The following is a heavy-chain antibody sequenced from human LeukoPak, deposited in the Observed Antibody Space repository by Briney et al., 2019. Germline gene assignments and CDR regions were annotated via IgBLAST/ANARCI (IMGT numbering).Heavy chain of an antibody. CDR2: IYWNDDK. CDR3: AHRLAYSSSFDMDV. Sequence: SGPTLVKPTQTLTLTCTFSGFSLSTSGVGVGWIRQPPGKALGWLALIYWNDDKGYSPSLRSRLTITKDTSKNQVVLTMTNMDPVDTATYYCAHRLAYSSSFDMDVWGQGTTVTVSS. J-gene: IGHJ6*02. CDR1: GFSLSTSGVG. D-gene: IGHD6-6*01. V-gene: IGHV2-5*01.